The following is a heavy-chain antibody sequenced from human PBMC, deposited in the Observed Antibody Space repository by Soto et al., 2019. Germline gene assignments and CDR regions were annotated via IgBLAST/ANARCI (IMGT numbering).Heavy chain of an antibody. Sequence: GESLKISCKGSGYSFISHWIAWVRQTPGKGLEWMGIINPGDSDIRYGPSFQGQVTISADKSINTAYLQWSSLKASDTATYYCTRPQSSGWYDYWGQGTLVTVSS. CDR3: TRPQSSGWYDY. D-gene: IGHD6-19*01. J-gene: IGHJ4*02. CDR1: GYSFISHW. V-gene: IGHV5-51*01. CDR2: INPGDSDI.